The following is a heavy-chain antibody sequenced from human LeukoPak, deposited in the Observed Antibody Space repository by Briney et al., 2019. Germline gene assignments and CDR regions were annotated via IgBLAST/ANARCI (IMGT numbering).Heavy chain of an antibody. Sequence: PSETLSLTCIVSGYSISSSYYWGWIRQPPGKGLEWIGSIYYSGSTYYNPSLKSRVTISVDTSKNQFSLKLSSVTAADTAVYYCARSDGYGLIGIWGQGTMVTVSS. D-gene: IGHD3-10*01. CDR2: IYYSGST. J-gene: IGHJ3*02. V-gene: IGHV4-38-2*02. CDR1: GYSISSSYY. CDR3: ARSDGYGLIGI.